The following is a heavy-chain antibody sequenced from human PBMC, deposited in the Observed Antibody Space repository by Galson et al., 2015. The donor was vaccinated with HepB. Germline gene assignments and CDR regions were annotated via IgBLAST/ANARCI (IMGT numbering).Heavy chain of an antibody. Sequence: QSGAEVKKPGESLKISCKGSGYSFTTYWIGWVRQMPGKGLEWMAIIYPGNSDTRYSPSFQGQVIISADKSISTAYLQWSSLKASDTAMYYCARPAAGTGRGYYYGMDVWGQGTTVTVSS. D-gene: IGHD6-13*01. J-gene: IGHJ6*02. V-gene: IGHV5-51*03. CDR3: ARPAAGTGRGYYYGMDV. CDR2: IYPGNSDT. CDR1: GYSFTTYW.